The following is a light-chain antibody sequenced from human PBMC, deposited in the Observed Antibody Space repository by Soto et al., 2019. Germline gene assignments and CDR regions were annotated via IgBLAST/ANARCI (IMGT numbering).Light chain of an antibody. CDR2: GAS. J-gene: IGKJ2*01. Sequence: EIVLTQSPGTLSLSPGERATLSCRASQSVSRSYLAWYQQKPGQAPRLLIYGASSRATGIPDRFTGSGSGTDFPLTISRLEPEDFAVYSCQHYGDSSYTFGQGTTLEIK. V-gene: IGKV3-20*01. CDR3: QHYGDSSYT. CDR1: QSVSRSY.